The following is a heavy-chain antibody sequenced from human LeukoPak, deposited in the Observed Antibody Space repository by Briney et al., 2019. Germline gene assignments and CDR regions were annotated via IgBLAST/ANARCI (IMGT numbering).Heavy chain of an antibody. D-gene: IGHD6-19*01. Sequence: GGSLRLSCAASGFTFSSYGMHWVRQAPGKGLEWVAVIWYDGSNKYYADSVKGRFTISRDNSKNTLYLQMNSLRAEDTAVYYCARDGSSSGRYFSNYWGQGTLVTVSS. CDR3: ARDGSSSGRYFSNY. CDR2: IWYDGSNK. CDR1: GFTFSSYG. V-gene: IGHV3-33*01. J-gene: IGHJ4*02.